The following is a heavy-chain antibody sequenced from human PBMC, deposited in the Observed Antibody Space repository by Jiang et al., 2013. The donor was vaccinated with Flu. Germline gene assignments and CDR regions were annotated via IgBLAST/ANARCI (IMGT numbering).Heavy chain of an antibody. CDR2: IYTGGST. CDR3: ATSRIGVLRGVGMDV. D-gene: IGHD3-10*01. J-gene: IGHJ6*02. Sequence: QLVESGGGLIQPGGSLRLSCAASGFIVSSNYMTWVRQAPGKGLEWVSVIYTGGSTYYGDSVKGRFTISRDNSKNTVFLQMNSLRAEDTAVYYCATSRIGVLRGVGMDVWGQGTTVTVSS. CDR1: GFIVSSNY. V-gene: IGHV3-53*01.